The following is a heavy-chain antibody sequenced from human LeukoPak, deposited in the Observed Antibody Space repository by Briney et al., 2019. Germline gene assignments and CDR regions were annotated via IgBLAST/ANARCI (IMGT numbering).Heavy chain of an antibody. CDR1: GGSFSGYY. J-gene: IGHJ4*02. V-gene: IGHV4-34*01. Sequence: PSETLSLICTVYGGSFSGYYWSWIRQPPGKGLEWIGEINHSGSTNYYPSLKSRVTISVDTSKNQSSLKLGSVTAADTAVYYCARGRLFGITGFFDYWGQGTLVTVSS. CDR2: INHSGST. CDR3: ARGRLFGITGFFDY. D-gene: IGHD3-3*01.